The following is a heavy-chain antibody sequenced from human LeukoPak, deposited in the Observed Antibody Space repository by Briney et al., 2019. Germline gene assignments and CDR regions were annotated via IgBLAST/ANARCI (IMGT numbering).Heavy chain of an antibody. CDR3: ATLGLLRGAGFNLATHFDF. CDR1: GVSISNNYYY. J-gene: IGHJ4*02. Sequence: SETLSLTCTVSGVSISNNYYYWAWIRQPPGEGLEMIGYVHFTGSTFYNPSLKSRVTISADTSQNQFTLSLTSVTAADTAVYYCATLGLLRGAGFNLATHFDFWGQGTLVTVSS. CDR2: VHFTGST. V-gene: IGHV4-39*01. D-gene: IGHD1-26*01.